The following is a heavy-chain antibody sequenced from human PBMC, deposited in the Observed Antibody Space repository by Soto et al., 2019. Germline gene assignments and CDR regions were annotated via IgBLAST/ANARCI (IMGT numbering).Heavy chain of an antibody. V-gene: IGHV1-18*01. CDR3: ATSNCSGGSCYSYYFDY. CDR2: ISAYNGNT. J-gene: IGHJ4*02. D-gene: IGHD2-15*01. CDR1: GYTFTSYG. Sequence: QVQLVQSGAEVKKPGASVKVSCKTSGYTFTSYGISWVRQAPGQGLEWMGWISAYNGNTNYAQKLQGRVTMTTDTSTSTAYMELWSLRSDDTAVYYCATSNCSGGSCYSYYFDYWGQGTLVTVSS.